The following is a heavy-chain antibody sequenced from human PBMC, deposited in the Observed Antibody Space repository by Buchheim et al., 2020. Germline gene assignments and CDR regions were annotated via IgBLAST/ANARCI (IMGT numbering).Heavy chain of an antibody. V-gene: IGHV3-23*01. CDR1: GFTFSNYA. Sequence: EVQLLESGGGLVQPGGSLRLSCAASGFTFSNYAMSWVRQAPGKGLEWVSTISGSGDTTYYADSVKGRFTISRDNSKNTLYLQMNSLRVEDTAVYYCAKARSAIAAAGTNYWGQGTL. D-gene: IGHD6-13*01. CDR2: ISGSGDTT. J-gene: IGHJ4*02. CDR3: AKARSAIAAAGTNY.